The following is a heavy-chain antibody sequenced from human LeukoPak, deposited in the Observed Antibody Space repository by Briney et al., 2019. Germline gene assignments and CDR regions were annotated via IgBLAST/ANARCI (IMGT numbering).Heavy chain of an antibody. D-gene: IGHD2-21*02. CDR1: GITFTSYA. CDR3: ARDRYCGGDCYYWHFDL. V-gene: IGHV3-23*01. Sequence: GRSLRLSCAASGITFTSYAMTWVRQAPGKGLEWVSSIAGSGDSSFYADSVKGRFVISRDNSKDTLYLQMNSLRVEDTAVYYCARDRYCGGDCYYWHFDLWGRGTLVTVSS. J-gene: IGHJ2*01. CDR2: IAGSGDSS.